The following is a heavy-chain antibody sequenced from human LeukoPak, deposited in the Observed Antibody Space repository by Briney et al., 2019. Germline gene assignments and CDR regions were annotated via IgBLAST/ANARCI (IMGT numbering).Heavy chain of an antibody. CDR1: GFTFSSYE. Sequence: PGGSLRLSCAASGFTFSSYEMNWVRQAPGKGLEWVSYISSSGSTIYYADSVKGRFTISRDNAKNSLYLQMNSLRAEDTAVYYCARVWDYYDQLDAFDIWGQGTMVTVSS. D-gene: IGHD3-22*01. V-gene: IGHV3-48*03. CDR2: ISSSGSTI. CDR3: ARVWDYYDQLDAFDI. J-gene: IGHJ3*02.